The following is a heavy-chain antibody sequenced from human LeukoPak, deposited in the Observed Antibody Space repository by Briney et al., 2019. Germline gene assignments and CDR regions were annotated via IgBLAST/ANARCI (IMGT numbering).Heavy chain of an antibody. J-gene: IGHJ4*02. D-gene: IGHD3-22*01. CDR2: FQTSGST. V-gene: IGHV4-4*07. Sequence: SETLSLTCTVSGGSITSYYWSWIRQPAGKGLEWIGRFQTSGSTKYNPSLKSRVTMSVDTSKNQCSLKLSSVTAADTAVYYCARDTYYYDSSDIGPLFDYRGQGTLVTVSS. CDR3: ARDTYYYDSSDIGPLFDY. CDR1: GGSITSYY.